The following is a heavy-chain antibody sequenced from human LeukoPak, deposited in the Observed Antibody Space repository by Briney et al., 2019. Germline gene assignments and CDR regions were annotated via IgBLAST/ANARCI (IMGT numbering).Heavy chain of an antibody. D-gene: IGHD2-2*01. Sequence: GESLKISCKGSGYSFTSYWIGWVRQVPGKGLEWMGIIYPGDSDTRYSPSFQGQVTISADKSISTAYLQWSSLKASDTAMYYCARHPSLFYCSSTSCYLNWFDPWGRGTLVTVSS. V-gene: IGHV5-51*01. CDR1: GYSFTSYW. J-gene: IGHJ5*02. CDR2: IYPGDSDT. CDR3: ARHPSLFYCSSTSCYLNWFDP.